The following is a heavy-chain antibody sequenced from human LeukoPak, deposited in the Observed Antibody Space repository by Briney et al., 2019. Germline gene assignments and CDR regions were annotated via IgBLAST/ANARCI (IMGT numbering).Heavy chain of an antibody. Sequence: SGGSLRLTCAASGFTISTYAMHWVRQAPGKGLEYISGITSNGGSTNYANSVKGRFTISRDNSRNTLYLQMGSLRAEDMAIYYCARDRGYNYGFAFDVWGLGTVVTVSS. V-gene: IGHV3-64*01. CDR3: ARDRGYNYGFAFDV. CDR2: ITSNGGST. D-gene: IGHD5-18*01. CDR1: GFTISTYA. J-gene: IGHJ3*01.